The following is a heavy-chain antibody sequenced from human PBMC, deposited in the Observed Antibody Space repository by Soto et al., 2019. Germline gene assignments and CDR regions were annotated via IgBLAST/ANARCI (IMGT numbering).Heavy chain of an antibody. V-gene: IGHV3-21*01. D-gene: IGHD1-1*01. CDR2: IDSGGSRT. CDR1: ALTFGSHT. Sequence: EAHLVESGGGLVKPGGSLRLSCEASALTFGSHTMNWVRQAPGKGLEWVPSIDSGGSRTFYADKVKGRFTISRDNAKNSLFLQMNSLRAEDTAVYFCTREVQTGGRREDDYWGQGTLVTVSS. CDR3: TREVQTGGRREDDY. J-gene: IGHJ4*02.